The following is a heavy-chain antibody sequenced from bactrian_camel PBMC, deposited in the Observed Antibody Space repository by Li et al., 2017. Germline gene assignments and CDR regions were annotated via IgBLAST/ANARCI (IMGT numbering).Heavy chain of an antibody. V-gene: IGHV3S53*01. Sequence: HVQLVESGGGSVQAGGSLRLACAADSATYSPSCMGWFRQSPGKEREGLATIDSRGITAYADSVKGRFTISRDNAKDTLYLQMNGLKIEDTAVYYCALGSSRQATMTARGKGTQVTVSS. CDR1: SATYSPSC. J-gene: IGHJ4*01. D-gene: IGHD3*01. CDR2: IDSRGIT.